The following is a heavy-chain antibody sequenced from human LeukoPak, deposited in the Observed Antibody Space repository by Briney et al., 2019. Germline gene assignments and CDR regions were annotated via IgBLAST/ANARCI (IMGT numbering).Heavy chain of an antibody. V-gene: IGHV1-69*13. CDR1: GGTFSKYT. J-gene: IGHJ4*02. Sequence: GASVKVSCKASGGTFSKYTISWVRQRPGQGLEWMGGITPLFGTANYAQKFQGRVTITADESASTAYMELSSLRSEDTAVYYCARDYGRIAAPPRLYFDYWGQGTLVTVSS. CDR3: ARDYGRIAAPPRLYFDY. D-gene: IGHD2-15*01. CDR2: ITPLFGTA.